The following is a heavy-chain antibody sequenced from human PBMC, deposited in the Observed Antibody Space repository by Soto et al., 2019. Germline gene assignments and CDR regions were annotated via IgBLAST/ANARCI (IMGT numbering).Heavy chain of an antibody. D-gene: IGHD1-1*01. CDR1: GGSVSSGSYY. V-gene: IGHV4-61*01. CDR3: PRDLEGNYDY. Sequence: SETLSLTCTVSGGSVSSGSYYWSWIRQPPGKGLEWIGYIYYSGSTNYNPSLKSRVTISVDTSKNQFSLKLSSVTAADTDVYYCPRDLEGNYDYCGQGPLVTVSS. J-gene: IGHJ4*02. CDR2: IYYSGST.